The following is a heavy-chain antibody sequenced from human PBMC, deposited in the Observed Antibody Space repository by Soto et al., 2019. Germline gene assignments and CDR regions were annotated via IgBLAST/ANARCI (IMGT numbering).Heavy chain of an antibody. CDR3: ARGLVVAAIPSLAMDV. CDR1: GYTFTSYD. D-gene: IGHD2-15*01. V-gene: IGHV1-8*01. CDR2: MNPNSGNT. J-gene: IGHJ6*03. Sequence: GASVKVSCKASGYTFTSYDINWVRQATGQGLEWMGWMNPNSGNTGYAQKFQGRVTMTRNTSISTAYMELSSLRSEGTAVYYCARGLVVAAIPSLAMDVWGKGTTVTVSS.